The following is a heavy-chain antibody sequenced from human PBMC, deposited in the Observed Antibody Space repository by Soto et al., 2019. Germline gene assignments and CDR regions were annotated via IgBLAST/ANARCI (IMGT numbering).Heavy chain of an antibody. V-gene: IGHV3-33*01. CDR2: IWYDGSNK. Sequence: QVQLVESGGGVVQPGRSLRLSCAASGFTFSRYGMHGVRQAPGKGLEWVAVIWYDGSNKYYVDSVKGRFSISRDNSKNTLYLQMNSLRAEDTAVYYCARVVYYDSGGFDYWGQGTLVTVSS. CDR3: ARVVYYDSGGFDY. D-gene: IGHD3-22*01. J-gene: IGHJ4*02. CDR1: GFTFSRYG.